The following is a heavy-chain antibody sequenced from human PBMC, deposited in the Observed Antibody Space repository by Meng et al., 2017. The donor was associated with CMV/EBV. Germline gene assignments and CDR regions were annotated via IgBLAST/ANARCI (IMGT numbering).Heavy chain of an antibody. J-gene: IGHJ4*02. D-gene: IGHD3-22*01. CDR3: AKESDSSGYYSHFDY. CDR2: ISWDGGST. V-gene: IGHV3-43*01. CDR1: GFTFDDYT. Sequence: SGFTFDDYTMHWVRQAPGKGLEWVSLISWDGGSTYYADSVKGRFTISRDNSKNSLYLQMNSLRTEDTALYYCAKESDSSGYYSHFDYWGQGTLVTVSS.